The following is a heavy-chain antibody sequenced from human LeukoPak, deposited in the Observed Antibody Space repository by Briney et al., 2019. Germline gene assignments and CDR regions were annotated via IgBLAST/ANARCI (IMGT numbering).Heavy chain of an antibody. Sequence: SETLSLTCTVSGGSISSFYWSWIRQPPGKGLEWIGYIYYSGTTNYNPSLKSRVTISVDTSKNQFSLRLNSVTAADTAMYYCARYRNYDFWSGYDKWGQGTLVTVS. J-gene: IGHJ4*02. CDR2: IYYSGTT. CDR1: GGSISSFY. V-gene: IGHV4-59*08. D-gene: IGHD3-3*01. CDR3: ARYRNYDFWSGYDK.